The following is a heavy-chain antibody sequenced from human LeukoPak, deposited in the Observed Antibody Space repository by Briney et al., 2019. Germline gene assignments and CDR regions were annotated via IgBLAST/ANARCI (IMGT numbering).Heavy chain of an antibody. CDR1: GFTFSNHG. J-gene: IGHJ4*02. CDR2: IWYDGSNK. V-gene: IGHV3-33*01. Sequence: PGGSLRLSCTASGFTFSNHGMHWVRQAPGKRPEWVALIWYDGSNKYYGDSVKGRFTISRDNSKNTVYLQMNSLRAEDTGVYYCARDRLEAVTDDDYFDYWGQGTQVTVSS. D-gene: IGHD4-23*01. CDR3: ARDRLEAVTDDDYFDY.